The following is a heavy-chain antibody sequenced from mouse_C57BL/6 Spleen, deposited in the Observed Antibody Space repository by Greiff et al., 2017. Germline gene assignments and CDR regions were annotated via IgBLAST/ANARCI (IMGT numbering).Heavy chain of an antibody. D-gene: IGHD1-1*01. CDR3: ARWTTTGNFDY. CDR2: ISYDGSN. Sequence: EVQLVESGPGLVKPSQSLSLTCSVTGYSITSGYYWNWIRQFPGNKLEWMGYISYDGSNNYNPSLKNRISITRDTSKNQFFLKLNSVTTEDTATYYCARWTTTGNFDYWGQGTTLTVSS. J-gene: IGHJ2*01. CDR1: GYSITSGYY. V-gene: IGHV3-6*01.